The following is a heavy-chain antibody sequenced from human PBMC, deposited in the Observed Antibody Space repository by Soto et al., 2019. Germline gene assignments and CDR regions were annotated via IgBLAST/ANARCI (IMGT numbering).Heavy chain of an antibody. J-gene: IGHJ6*02. Sequence: GGSLRLSCAASGLDFSSEVMCWVRQAPGKGLEWVSSISGSGRTIYHADSMRGRFAISRDNSKNSLYLQLNNLRVDDTAVYYCTKVGPSYYYGMDVWGQGTTVTVSS. CDR1: GLDFSSEV. D-gene: IGHD1-26*01. V-gene: IGHV3-23*01. CDR2: ISGSGRTI. CDR3: TKVGPSYYYGMDV.